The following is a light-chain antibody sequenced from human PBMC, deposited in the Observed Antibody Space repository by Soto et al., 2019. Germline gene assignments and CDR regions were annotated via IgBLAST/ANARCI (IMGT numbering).Light chain of an antibody. J-gene: IGKJ1*01. V-gene: IGKV3-15*01. CDR3: QQYNNWPQT. CDR2: GAS. Sequence: EIVMTQSPATLSVSPGERATLSCRASQSVSSNLAWYQQKPGQAPRLLIYGASTRATGIPARFSRSVSGTEFTLTISSLQSEDFAVYYCQQYNNWPQTFGQGTQLDIK. CDR1: QSVSSN.